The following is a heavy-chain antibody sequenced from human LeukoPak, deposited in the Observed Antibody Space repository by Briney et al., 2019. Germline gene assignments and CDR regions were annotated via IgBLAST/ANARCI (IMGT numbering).Heavy chain of an antibody. D-gene: IGHD5-12*01. CDR3: ARSPNSGYDPFDY. CDR2: IYYSGST. Sequence: KPSETLSLTCTVSGGSISSSSYYWGWIRQPPGKGLEWIGSIYYSGSTYYNPSLKSRVTISVDTSKNQFSLKLSSVTAADTAVYYCARSPNSGYDPFDYWGQGTLVTVSS. CDR1: GGSISSSSYY. V-gene: IGHV4-39*01. J-gene: IGHJ4*02.